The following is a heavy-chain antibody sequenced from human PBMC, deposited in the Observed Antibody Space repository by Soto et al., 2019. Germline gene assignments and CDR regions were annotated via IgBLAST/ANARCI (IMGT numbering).Heavy chain of an antibody. D-gene: IGHD4-17*01. J-gene: IGHJ4*02. CDR1: GFTFSSYA. CDR2: IRTKANRYAT. V-gene: IGHV3-73*01. CDR3: TRQNGDFFEY. Sequence: PGGSLRLSCAASGFTFSSYAMHWVRQASGKGLEWVGHIRTKANRYATVYAESVKGRFTISRDDSKNTAYLQVNSVKTEDTAVYYCTRQNGDFFEYWGQGALVTVSS.